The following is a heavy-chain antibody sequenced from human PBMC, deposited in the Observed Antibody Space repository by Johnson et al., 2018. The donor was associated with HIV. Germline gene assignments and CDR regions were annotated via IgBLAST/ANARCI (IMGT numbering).Heavy chain of an antibody. Sequence: MQLVESGGGVVQPGRSLRLSCAASGFTFSSYAIHWVRQAPGKGLEWVSYISSSGSTIYYAASVKGRFIISRDNSKNTLYLQMNSLRPEDTAAYYCATIAAHGAAFDIWGQGTVVTVSS. CDR2: ISSSGSTI. CDR1: GFTFSSYA. J-gene: IGHJ3*02. CDR3: ATIAAHGAAFDI. V-gene: IGHV3-48*01. D-gene: IGHD6-25*01.